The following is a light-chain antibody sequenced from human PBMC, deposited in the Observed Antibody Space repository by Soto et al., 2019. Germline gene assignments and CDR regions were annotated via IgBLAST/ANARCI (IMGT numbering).Light chain of an antibody. CDR3: QQYNNWPGLT. J-gene: IGKJ4*01. V-gene: IGKV3-15*01. CDR1: QSVSSN. CDR2: GAS. Sequence: EIVMTQSPATLSVSPGERATLSCRASQSVSSNLAWYQQKPGQAPRLLIYGASTRATGIPARFSGSVSGTEYTLTIGNLQSEDFAVYYCQQYNNWPGLTFGGGTNVEIK.